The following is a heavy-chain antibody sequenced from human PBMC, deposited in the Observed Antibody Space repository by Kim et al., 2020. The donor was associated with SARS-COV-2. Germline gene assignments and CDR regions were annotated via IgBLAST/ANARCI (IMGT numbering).Heavy chain of an antibody. V-gene: IGHV3-21*01. Sequence: GGSLRLSCAASGFTFSSYSMNWVRQAPGKGLEWVSSISSSSSYIYYADSVKGRFTISRDNAKNSLYLQMNSLRAEDTAVYYCARERYCSGGSCYPYYYYGMDVWGQGTTVTVSS. CDR3: ARERYCSGGSCYPYYYYGMDV. D-gene: IGHD2-15*01. J-gene: IGHJ6*02. CDR2: ISSSSSYI. CDR1: GFTFSSYS.